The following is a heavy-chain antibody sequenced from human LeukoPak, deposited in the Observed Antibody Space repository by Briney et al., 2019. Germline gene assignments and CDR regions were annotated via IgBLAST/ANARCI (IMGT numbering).Heavy chain of an antibody. V-gene: IGHV4-39*07. CDR3: ARDPLFRCSSTSCYLSP. CDR1: GGSISSSSYY. CDR2: IYYSGST. J-gene: IGHJ5*02. D-gene: IGHD2-2*01. Sequence: SETLSLTCTVSGGSISSSSYYWGWIRQPPGKGLEWIGSIYYSGSTYYNPSLKSRVTISVDTSKNQFSLKLSSVTAAHTAVYYCARDPLFRCSSTSCYLSPWGQGTLVTVSS.